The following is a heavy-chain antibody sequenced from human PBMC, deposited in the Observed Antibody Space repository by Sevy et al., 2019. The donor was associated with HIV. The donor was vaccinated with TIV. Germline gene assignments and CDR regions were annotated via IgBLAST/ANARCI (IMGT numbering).Heavy chain of an antibody. CDR3: ARDSNGYSYGSHYDYGMDV. D-gene: IGHD5-18*01. CDR1: GFTFSSYG. CDR2: IWYDGSNK. V-gene: IGHV3-33*01. Sequence: VGSLRLSCAASGFTFSSYGVHWVRQAPGKGLEWVAVIWYDGSNKYYADSVKGRFTISRDNSKNTLYLQMNSLRAEDTAVYYCARDSNGYSYGSHYDYGMDVWGQGTTVTVSS. J-gene: IGHJ6*02.